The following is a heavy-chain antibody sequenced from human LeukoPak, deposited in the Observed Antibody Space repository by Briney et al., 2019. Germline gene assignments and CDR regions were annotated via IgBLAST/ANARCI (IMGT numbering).Heavy chain of an antibody. D-gene: IGHD3-22*01. V-gene: IGHV4-34*01. CDR1: GGSFSGYY. CDR2: INHSGST. CDR3: ARGSGDYYDSSGYPHFDY. J-gene: IGHJ4*02. Sequence: SETLSLTCAVYGGSFSGYYWSWIRQPPGKGLEWIGEINHSGSTNYNPSLKSRVTISVDTSKNQFSLKLSSVTAADTAVYYCARGSGDYYDSSGYPHFDYWGQGTLVTVSS.